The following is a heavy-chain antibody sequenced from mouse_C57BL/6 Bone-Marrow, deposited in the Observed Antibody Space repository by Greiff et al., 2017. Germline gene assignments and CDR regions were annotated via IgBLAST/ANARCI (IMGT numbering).Heavy chain of an antibody. Sequence: QVQLQQSGAELVRPGASVTLSCKASGYTFTDYEMHWVKQTPVHGLEWIGAIDPETGGTAYNQKVKGKAILTADKSSSTAYMELRSLTSEDSAVYYCTRGQLRGWLAYWGQGTLVTVSA. CDR3: TRGQLRGWLAY. CDR2: IDPETGGT. J-gene: IGHJ3*01. D-gene: IGHD3-2*02. CDR1: GYTFTDYE. V-gene: IGHV1-15*01.